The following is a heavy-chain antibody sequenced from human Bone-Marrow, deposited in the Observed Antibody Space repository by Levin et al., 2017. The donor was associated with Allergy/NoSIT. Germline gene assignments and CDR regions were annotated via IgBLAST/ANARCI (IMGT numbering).Heavy chain of an antibody. D-gene: IGHD6-19*01. J-gene: IGHJ2*01. CDR3: ARVAGYSSGWYDSPNLKSYWYFDL. Sequence: GSLKISCKASGYTFTGYYMHWVRQAPGQGLEWMGWINPNSGGTNYAQKFQGRVTMTRDTSISTAYMELSRLRSDDTAVYYCARVAGYSSGWYDSPNLKSYWYFDLWGRGTLVTVSS. V-gene: IGHV1-2*02. CDR2: INPNSGGT. CDR1: GYTFTGYY.